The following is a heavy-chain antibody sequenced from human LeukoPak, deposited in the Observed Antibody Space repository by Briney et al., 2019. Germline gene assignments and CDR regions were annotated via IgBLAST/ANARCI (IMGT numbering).Heavy chain of an antibody. CDR1: GDSLRGSDYY. D-gene: IGHD2-2*01. Sequence: SETLSLTCTVSGDSLRGSDYYWGWIRQPPGKGLEWIGSIYYSGRTYYNPSLKSRVTIFVDTSKNQFSLKVTSLTAADTAVYYCARQPLNCTSTNCYAFDIWGQGTMVTVSS. V-gene: IGHV4-39*01. J-gene: IGHJ3*02. CDR3: ARQPLNCTSTNCYAFDI. CDR2: IYYSGRT.